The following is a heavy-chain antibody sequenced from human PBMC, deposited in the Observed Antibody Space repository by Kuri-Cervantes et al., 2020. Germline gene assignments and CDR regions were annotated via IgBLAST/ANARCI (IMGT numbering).Heavy chain of an antibody. CDR1: GFTFSSYA. Sequence: GGSLRLSCAASGFTFSSYAMSWVRQAPGKGLEWVSAISGSGGSTYYADSVKGRFTISRDNSKNTLYLQMNSLRAEDTAVYYCARDASLDFWSGYFGYWGQGTLVTVSS. CDR2: ISGSGGST. J-gene: IGHJ4*02. CDR3: ARDASLDFWSGYFGY. V-gene: IGHV3-23*01. D-gene: IGHD3-3*01.